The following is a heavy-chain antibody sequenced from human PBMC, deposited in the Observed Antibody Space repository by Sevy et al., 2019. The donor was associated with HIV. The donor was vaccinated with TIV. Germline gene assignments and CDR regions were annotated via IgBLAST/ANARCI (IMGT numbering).Heavy chain of an antibody. V-gene: IGHV4-59*12. CDR1: GASITSYY. CDR3: ARVRRRPSVVDSNWYFDV. D-gene: IGHD3-22*01. CDR2: VYHSGTT. J-gene: IGHJ2*01. Sequence: SETLSLTCGVSGASITSYYWNWIRQSPGKGLEWIAYVYHSGTTSYNPSLKCRVSISLDTSRKQFSLTLYSVTAADTAIYYCARVRRRPSVVDSNWYFDVWGRGTLVTVSS.